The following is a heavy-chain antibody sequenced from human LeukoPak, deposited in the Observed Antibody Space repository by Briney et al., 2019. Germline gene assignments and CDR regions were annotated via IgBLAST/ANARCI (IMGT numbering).Heavy chain of an antibody. J-gene: IGHJ4*02. Sequence: SETLSLTCAVYGGSFSGYYWSWIRQPPGEGLEGIGEINHSGSTNYNPSLKSRVTISVDTSKNQFSLKLSSVTAADTAVYYCARGRYYGSGSYRDWGQGTLVTVSS. D-gene: IGHD3-10*01. CDR3: ARGRYYGSGSYRD. V-gene: IGHV4-34*01. CDR2: INHSGST. CDR1: GGSFSGYY.